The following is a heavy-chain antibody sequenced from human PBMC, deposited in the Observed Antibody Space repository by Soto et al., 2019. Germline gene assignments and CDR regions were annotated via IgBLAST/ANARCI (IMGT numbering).Heavy chain of an antibody. CDR1: GDSITSTSYY. J-gene: IGHJ4*02. CDR3: ARRLFSSTWPSYFDY. D-gene: IGHD6-13*01. Sequence: SETLSLTFTVSGDSITSTSYYWGWIRQPSGKGLEWIGCIHYSGSTYYNPSLRSRVTSSVDTSKNQFSLKVSSVTAADTAVYYCARRLFSSTWPSYFDYCREG. V-gene: IGHV4-39*01. CDR2: IHYSGST.